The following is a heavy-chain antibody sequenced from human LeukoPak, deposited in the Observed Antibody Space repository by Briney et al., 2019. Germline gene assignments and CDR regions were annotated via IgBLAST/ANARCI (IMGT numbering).Heavy chain of an antibody. J-gene: IGHJ4*02. D-gene: IGHD3-3*01. CDR1: GGSISSSSYY. CDR3: VASGGSIFGVVLTFDY. V-gene: IGHV4-39*01. Sequence: KSSETLSLTCTVSGGSISSSSYYWGWIRQPPGKGLEWIGSIYYSGSTYYNPSLKSRVTISVDTSKNQFSLKLSSVTAADTAVYYCVASGGSIFGVVLTFDYWGQGTLVTVSS. CDR2: IYYSGST.